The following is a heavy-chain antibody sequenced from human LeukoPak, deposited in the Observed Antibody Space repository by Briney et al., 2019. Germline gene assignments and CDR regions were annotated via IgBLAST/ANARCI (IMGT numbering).Heavy chain of an antibody. CDR2: ISYSGST. Sequence: SETLSPTCTVSGGSVSSGDYYWSWIRQPPGKGLEWIGYISYSGSTYYNPSLKSRVTMSVDTSKNQFSLRLSSVTAADTAVYYCARRRYYGDFDYWGQGTLVTVSS. D-gene: IGHD1-26*01. J-gene: IGHJ4*02. CDR3: ARRRYYGDFDY. CDR1: GGSVSSGDYY. V-gene: IGHV4-30-4*01.